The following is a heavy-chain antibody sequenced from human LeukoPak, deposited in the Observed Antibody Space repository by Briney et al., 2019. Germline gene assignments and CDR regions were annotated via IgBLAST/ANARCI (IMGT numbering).Heavy chain of an antibody. D-gene: IGHD1-26*01. CDR1: GFTFSSYA. CDR2: ISYDGSNK. Sequence: QPGRSLRLSCAASGFTFSSYAMHWVRQAPGKGLEWVAVISYDGSNKYYADSVKGRLTISRDNSKNTLYLQMNSLRAEDTAVYYCARELNSGSYQGYFDYWGQGTLVTVSS. J-gene: IGHJ4*02. CDR3: ARELNSGSYQGYFDY. V-gene: IGHV3-30-3*01.